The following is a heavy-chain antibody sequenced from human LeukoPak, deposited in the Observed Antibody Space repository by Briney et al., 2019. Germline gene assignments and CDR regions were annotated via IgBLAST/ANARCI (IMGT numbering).Heavy chain of an antibody. CDR1: GFAFSSYA. CDR2: ISGSGGST. V-gene: IGHV3-23*01. Sequence: GGSLRLSCAASGFAFSSYAMSWVRQAPGKGLEWVSAISGSGGSTYYADSVKGRFTISRDNSKDTLYLQMNSLRAEDTAVYYCAKDLGATYGDYFDYWGQGTLVTVSS. J-gene: IGHJ4*02. D-gene: IGHD4-17*01. CDR3: AKDLGATYGDYFDY.